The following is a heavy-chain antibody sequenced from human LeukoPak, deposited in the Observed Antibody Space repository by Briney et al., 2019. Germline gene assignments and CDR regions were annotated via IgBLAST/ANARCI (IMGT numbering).Heavy chain of an antibody. Sequence: SETLSLTCAVYGGSFSGYYWSWIRQPPGKGLEWIGYIYYGGSTNYNPSLKGRVTISLDTSKNQFSLKLSSVTAADTAVYYCAREDDYGAWFDPWGQGTLVTVSS. V-gene: IGHV4-59*01. D-gene: IGHD4-17*01. CDR3: AREDDYGAWFDP. CDR2: IYYGGST. J-gene: IGHJ5*02. CDR1: GGSFSGYY.